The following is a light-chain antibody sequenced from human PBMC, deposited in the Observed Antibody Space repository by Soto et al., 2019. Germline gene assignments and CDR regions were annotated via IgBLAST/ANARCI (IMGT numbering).Light chain of an antibody. CDR3: QQYQSLT. Sequence: TGLTQSPAILGLSPGDRATLSFRASQSVSSSYLAWYQHKPGQAPRLLIHGASSRVTGIPDRFSGSGSGTDFTRTITRLEPEDFAVYYCQQYQSLTFGGGTKVDIK. CDR2: GAS. J-gene: IGKJ4*01. CDR1: QSVSSSY. V-gene: IGKV3-20*01.